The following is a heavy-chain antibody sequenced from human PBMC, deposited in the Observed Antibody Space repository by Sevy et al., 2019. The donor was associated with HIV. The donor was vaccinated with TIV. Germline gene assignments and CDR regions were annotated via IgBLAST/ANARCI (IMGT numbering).Heavy chain of an antibody. CDR3: AGGGFLSRY. J-gene: IGHJ4*02. V-gene: IGHV3-7*01. CDR2: INQAGSDK. CDR1: GFTFSDSW. D-gene: IGHD2-15*01. Sequence: GGSLRLSCAASGFTFSDSWMTWVRQGPGKGLEWVANINQAGSDKYYVDSVRDRFAISRDNAKNSLYLQMNSLRVEDTALYYCAGGGFLSRYWGQGSLVTVSS.